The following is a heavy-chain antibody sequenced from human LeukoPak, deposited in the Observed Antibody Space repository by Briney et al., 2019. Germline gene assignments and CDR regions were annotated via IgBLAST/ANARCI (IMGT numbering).Heavy chain of an antibody. CDR3: TRGTAVVAGIDF. D-gene: IGHD6-19*01. CDR1: GVTFTNHW. CDR2: IDSDGSST. J-gene: IGHJ4*01. V-gene: IGHV3-74*03. Sequence: GGSLRLSCAASGVTFTNHWMHWVRHAPGKGLVWVSHIDSDGSSTTYGDPAKGRFTVARDNAKNTVYLQMNSLRAEDTAVYYCTRGTAVVAGIDFWGHGPLVTVSS.